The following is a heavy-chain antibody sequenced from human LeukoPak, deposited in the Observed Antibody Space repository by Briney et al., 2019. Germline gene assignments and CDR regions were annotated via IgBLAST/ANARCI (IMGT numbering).Heavy chain of an antibody. CDR3: AYYLPGNWFDP. CDR1: GGSISSYY. D-gene: IGHD2/OR15-2a*01. J-gene: IGHJ5*02. Sequence: ASETLSLTCTVSGGSISSYYWSWIRQPPGKGLEWIGYIYYSGSTNYNPSLKSRVTISVDTSKNQFSLKLSSVTAADTAVYYCAYYLPGNWFDPWSQGTLVTVSS. V-gene: IGHV4-59*01. CDR2: IYYSGST.